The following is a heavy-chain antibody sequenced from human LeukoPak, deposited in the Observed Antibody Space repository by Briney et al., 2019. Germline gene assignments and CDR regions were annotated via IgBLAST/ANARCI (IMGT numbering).Heavy chain of an antibody. J-gene: IGHJ5*02. CDR3: ATIPILTGYLRYNWFDP. CDR2: INPNSGGT. CDR1: GYTFTDYY. D-gene: IGHD3-9*01. V-gene: IGHV1-2*02. Sequence: ASVKVSCKASGYTFTDYYMEWVRQAPGQGLEWMGWINPNSGGTNYAQKFQGRVTMTRDTSISTAYMELSRLRSDDTAVYYCATIPILTGYLRYNWFDPWGQGTLVTVSS.